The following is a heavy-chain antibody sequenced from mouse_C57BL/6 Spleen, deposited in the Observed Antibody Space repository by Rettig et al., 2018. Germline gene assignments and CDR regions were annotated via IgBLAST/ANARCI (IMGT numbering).Heavy chain of an antibody. CDR3: ARGYYYGNSLFDY. CDR1: GYTFTDYY. V-gene: IGHV1-26*01. CDR2: INPNNGGT. D-gene: IGHD1-1*01. Sequence: EVQLQQSGPELVKPGASVKISCKASGYTFTDYYMNWVKQSHGKSLEWIGDINPNNGGTIYNQKFKGKATLTVDKSSSTAYMELRSLTSEDSALYYCARGYYYGNSLFDYWGQGTTLTVSS. J-gene: IGHJ2*01.